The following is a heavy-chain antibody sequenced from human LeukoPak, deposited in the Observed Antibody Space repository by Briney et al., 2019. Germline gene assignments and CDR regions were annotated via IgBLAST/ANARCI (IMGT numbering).Heavy chain of an antibody. J-gene: IGHJ4*02. CDR3: ARAGLTASRGYYFDY. CDR2: ISTYNGNT. Sequence: ASVKVSCKASGYTFTNYGINWVRQAPGQGLEWMGWISTYNGNTSYAQKLQGRVTMTTDTSTSTAYMELRSLRSDDTAVYYCARAGLTASRGYYFDYWGQGTLVTVSS. CDR1: GYTFTNYG. D-gene: IGHD2-21*02. V-gene: IGHV1-18*01.